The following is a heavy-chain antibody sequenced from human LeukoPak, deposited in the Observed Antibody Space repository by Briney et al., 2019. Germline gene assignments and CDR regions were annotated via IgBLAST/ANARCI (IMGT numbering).Heavy chain of an antibody. D-gene: IGHD1-14*01. V-gene: IGHV3-7*04. J-gene: IGHJ3*02. CDR2: IKQDGSET. Sequence: GGSLRLSCAASGFTFSSYWMNWVRQAPGKGLEWVANIKQDGSETFCVDSVKGRFTISRDNAKNSLYLQMNSLRAEDTAVYYCARDLSPPGFDAFDIWGQGTMVIVSS. CDR3: ARDLSPPGFDAFDI. CDR1: GFTFSSYW.